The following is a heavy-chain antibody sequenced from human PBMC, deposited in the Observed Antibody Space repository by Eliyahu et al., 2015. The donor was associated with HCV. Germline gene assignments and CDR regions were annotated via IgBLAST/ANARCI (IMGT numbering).Heavy chain of an antibody. V-gene: IGHV1-69*06. CDR3: ARDLDYYDSRSDYYYYYGMDV. J-gene: IGHJ6*02. CDR2: IIPIFGTA. CDR1: GGTFSSYA. Sequence: QVQLVQSGAEVKKPGSSVKVSCKASGGTFSSYAISWVRQAPGQGLEWMGGIIPIFGTANYAQKFQGRVTITADKSTSTAYMELSSLRSEDTAVYYCARDLDYYDSRSDYYYYYGMDVWGQGTTVTVSS. D-gene: IGHD3-22*01.